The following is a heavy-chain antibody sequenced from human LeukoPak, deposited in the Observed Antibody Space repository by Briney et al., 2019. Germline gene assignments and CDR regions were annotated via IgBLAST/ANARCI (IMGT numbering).Heavy chain of an antibody. CDR2: INPNSGGT. Sequence: ASVKVSCKASGYTFNGYYKHWVRQAPGQGLEWMGWINPNSGGTNYAQKFQGRVTMTRDTSISTAYMELSRLRSDDTAVYYCARDHRMITFGGVIPDYWGQGTLVTVSS. CDR1: GYTFNGYY. CDR3: ARDHRMITFGGVIPDY. J-gene: IGHJ4*02. D-gene: IGHD3-16*02. V-gene: IGHV1-2*02.